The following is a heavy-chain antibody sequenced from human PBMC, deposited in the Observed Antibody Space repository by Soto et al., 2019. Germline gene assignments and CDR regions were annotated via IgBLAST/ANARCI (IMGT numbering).Heavy chain of an antibody. V-gene: IGHV4-34*09. CDR2: IYHSGNT. Sequence: PLETNSLSNAVYGLTFRDYYLSWIRQPPGKGLEWIGYIYHSGNTYYNPSLKSRVTISVDTSKNQFSLKLSSVTAADTAVYYCARDWSIDYWGQGTLVTVSS. CDR3: ARDWSIDY. CDR1: GLTFRDYY. J-gene: IGHJ4*02.